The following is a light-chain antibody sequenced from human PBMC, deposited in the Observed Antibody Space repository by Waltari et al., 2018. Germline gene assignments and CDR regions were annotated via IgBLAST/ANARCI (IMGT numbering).Light chain of an antibody. CDR1: LAISTY. Sequence: DIQMTQSPSSLSASVGVGVTLTCRASLAISTYLHWYQQKPGKAPKLLISGASSLQGGVPSRFSGSGSGTLFTLTITSLQPEDFATYYCQQTYNSPLTFGQGTKVDI. CDR3: QQTYNSPLT. V-gene: IGKV1-39*01. CDR2: GAS. J-gene: IGKJ1*01.